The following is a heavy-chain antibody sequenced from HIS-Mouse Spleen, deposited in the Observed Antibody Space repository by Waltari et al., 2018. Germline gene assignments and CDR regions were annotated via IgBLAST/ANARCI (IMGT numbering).Heavy chain of an antibody. CDR3: VKDMRYSSSYFDY. V-gene: IGHV3-9*01. Sequence: EVQLVEAGGGLVQPGRSLGLPGCTRGFTFHEKSMHWVRQAPGKGLEWGSGISWNSGSIGYADSGKGRFTISRDNAKNSLYLQMNSLRAEDTALYYCVKDMRYSSSYFDYWGQGTLVTVSS. CDR1: GFTFHEKS. CDR2: ISWNSGSI. J-gene: IGHJ4*02. D-gene: IGHD6-6*01.